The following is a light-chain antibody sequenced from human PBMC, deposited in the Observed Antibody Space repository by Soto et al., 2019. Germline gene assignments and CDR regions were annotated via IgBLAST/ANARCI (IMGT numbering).Light chain of an antibody. CDR1: QSISSW. CDR2: KAS. CDR3: QQYSRYPWT. Sequence: DIQMTQSPSTLSASVGDRVTITCRASQSISSWLAWYQQKSGKAPNLLIYKASSLESGVPSRFGGSGSGAEFTLTISSLQPDDFATYYCQQYSRYPWTFGQGTKVEIK. J-gene: IGKJ1*01. V-gene: IGKV1-5*03.